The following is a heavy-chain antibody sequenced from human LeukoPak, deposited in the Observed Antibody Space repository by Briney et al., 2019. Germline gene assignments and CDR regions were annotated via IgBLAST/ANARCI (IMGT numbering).Heavy chain of an antibody. V-gene: IGHV4-34*01. Sequence: SETLSLTCAVYGGSFSAYYWNWIRQSPGKGLEWIGEINHSGSTNYNLSLKSRVTMSVDTPKNQFSLNLSSVTAADTAVYYCARGVRGYGGNLWGQGTLVTVSS. CDR1: GGSFSAYY. J-gene: IGHJ5*02. CDR3: ARGVRGYGGNL. CDR2: INHSGST. D-gene: IGHD4-23*01.